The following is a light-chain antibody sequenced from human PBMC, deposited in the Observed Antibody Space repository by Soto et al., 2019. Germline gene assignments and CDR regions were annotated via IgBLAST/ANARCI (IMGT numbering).Light chain of an antibody. Sequence: EIVLTQSPATVSLSPGERATLSCRASQSVRSYLAWYQQRPGQAPRLLIYDASTRATGIPARFSGSGSGTDFTLTISSLEPEDFAVYYCQQRSNWPPPYTFGQGTKLEIK. V-gene: IGKV3-11*01. J-gene: IGKJ2*01. CDR2: DAS. CDR1: QSVRSY. CDR3: QQRSNWPPPYT.